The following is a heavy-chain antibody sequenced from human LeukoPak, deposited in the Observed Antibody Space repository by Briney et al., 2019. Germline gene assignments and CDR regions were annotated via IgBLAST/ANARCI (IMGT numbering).Heavy chain of an antibody. CDR2: IKQEGSEQ. D-gene: IGHD2-2*01. J-gene: IGHJ5*02. CDR3: ARDDEYCSSTSCYPNNWFGP. CDR1: GFTFSSYW. V-gene: IGHV3-7*01. Sequence: GGPLRLSCAASGFTFSSYWMSWVRQAPGKGLEWVANIKQEGSEQYYVDSVKGRFTISRDNAKNSLYLQMNSLRAEDTAVYYCARDDEYCSSTSCYPNNWFGPWGQGTLVTVSS.